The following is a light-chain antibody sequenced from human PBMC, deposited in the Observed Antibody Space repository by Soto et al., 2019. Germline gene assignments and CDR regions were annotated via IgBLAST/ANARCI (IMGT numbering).Light chain of an antibody. CDR1: RNVSIY. Sequence: EIPLAQSPSYLCASVGDRVALTCRASRNVSIYLNWYKHKPGKGPTLLIHATSNLQIGVPSRLSGSGSGTEFTLTISSMEPEDFGTYYCQQSYKMPSFGQGTRLEI. CDR3: QQSYKMPS. J-gene: IGKJ5*01. CDR2: ATS. V-gene: IGKV1-39*01.